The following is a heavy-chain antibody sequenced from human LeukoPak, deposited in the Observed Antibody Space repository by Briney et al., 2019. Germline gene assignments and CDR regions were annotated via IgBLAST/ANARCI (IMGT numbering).Heavy chain of an antibody. J-gene: IGHJ4*02. V-gene: IGHV4-31*03. Sequence: PSETLSLTCTVSGGSISSGGYYWSWIRQHPGKGLEWIGYIYYSWSTYYNPSLKSRVTISVDTSKNQFSLKLSSVTAADTAVYYCARYDILTGYSFDYWGQGTLVTVSS. CDR3: ARYDILTGYSFDY. CDR2: IYYSWST. CDR1: GGSISSGGYY. D-gene: IGHD3-9*01.